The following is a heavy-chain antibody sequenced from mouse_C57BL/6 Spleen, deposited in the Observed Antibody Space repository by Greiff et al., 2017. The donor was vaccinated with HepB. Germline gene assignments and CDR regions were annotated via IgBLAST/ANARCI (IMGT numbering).Heavy chain of an antibody. J-gene: IGHJ4*01. D-gene: IGHD2-5*01. CDR1: GFTFNTYA. V-gene: IGHV10-3*01. CDR2: IRSKSSNYAT. CDR3: VRDRSYDSNRYAKDY. Sequence: VQLVESGGGLVQPKASFKLSCAASGFTFNTYAMHWVRQAPGKGLEWVARIRSKSSNYATYYAYSVKDRVTISRDDSQSMLYQQMNNRKTEDTAMYYCVRDRSYDSNRYAKDYWGQGTSVTVSS.